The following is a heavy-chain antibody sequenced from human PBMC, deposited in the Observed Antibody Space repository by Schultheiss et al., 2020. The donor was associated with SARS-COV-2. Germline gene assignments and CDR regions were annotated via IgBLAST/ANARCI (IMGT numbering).Heavy chain of an antibody. V-gene: IGHV4-59*13. CDR2: IYYSGST. J-gene: IGHJ4*02. D-gene: IGHD5-18*01. CDR1: GGSISDYY. Sequence: SETLSLTCTVSGGSISDYYWSWVRQPPVKGLEWIGYIYYSGSTNYNPSLKSRVTISVDTSKNQFSLKLTSVTAADTAVYYCARGYSYGFYYFDYWGQGALVTVSS. CDR3: ARGYSYGFYYFDY.